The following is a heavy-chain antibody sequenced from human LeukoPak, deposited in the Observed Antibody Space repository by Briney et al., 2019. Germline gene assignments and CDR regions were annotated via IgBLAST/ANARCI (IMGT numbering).Heavy chain of an antibody. CDR2: ISSSGSTI. CDR3: ASPRGVIAAGDWFDP. Sequence: AGGSLRLSCAASGFTFSSYEMNWVRQAPGKGLEWVSYISSSGSTIYYADSVKGRFTISRDNAKNSLYLQMNSLRAEDTAVYYCASPRGVIAAGDWFDPWGQGTLVTVSS. CDR1: GFTFSSYE. J-gene: IGHJ5*02. D-gene: IGHD6-13*01. V-gene: IGHV3-48*03.